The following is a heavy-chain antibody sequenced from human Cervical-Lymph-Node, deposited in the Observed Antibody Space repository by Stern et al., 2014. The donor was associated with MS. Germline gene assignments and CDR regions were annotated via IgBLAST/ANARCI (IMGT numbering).Heavy chain of an antibody. J-gene: IGHJ6*02. CDR3: ARVLRGWNLFSSGMDV. Sequence: EVQLVESGGGLVQPGGSLRLSCAVSGFTFRDHYMDWVRQAPGKGLEWVGRTRDKVNIYITEYAASVKGRFTISRDESKNSLHLQMNSLKTEDTAVYYCARVLRGWNLFSSGMDVWGQGTTVTVSS. CDR1: GFTFRDHY. D-gene: IGHD1-7*01. V-gene: IGHV3-72*01. CDR2: TRDKVNIYIT.